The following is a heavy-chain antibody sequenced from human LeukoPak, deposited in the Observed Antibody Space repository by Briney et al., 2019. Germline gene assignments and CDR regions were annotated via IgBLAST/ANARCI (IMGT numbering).Heavy chain of an antibody. CDR2: ISGSGAST. CDR3: ARGQRSDY. Sequence: GGSLRLSCAASGFTFSNYAMSWVRQAPGKGLEWVSTISGSGASTYYVDSAKGRFTIPRDNSENTLYLQMNSLRAEDTAVYYCARGQRSDYWGQGTLVTVSS. CDR1: GFTFSNYA. V-gene: IGHV3-23*01. D-gene: IGHD6-25*01. J-gene: IGHJ4*02.